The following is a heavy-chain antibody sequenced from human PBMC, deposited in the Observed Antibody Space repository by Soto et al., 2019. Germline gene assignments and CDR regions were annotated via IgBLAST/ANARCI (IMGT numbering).Heavy chain of an antibody. CDR2: IIPILRTP. V-gene: IGHV1-69*01. D-gene: IGHD2-2*01. CDR1: GGSFSTYA. J-gene: IGHJ6*02. CDR3: ATWIEFDLVKVPAPYYTMDV. Sequence: QVQLVQSGAEVKRAGSSVKVSCKASGGSFSTYAISWVRQAPGQGLEWMGGIIPILRTPAYAQKFQGRVTITADESTSTAYMELRSLRSQDTAVYYCATWIEFDLVKVPAPYYTMDVWGQGTTVTVSS.